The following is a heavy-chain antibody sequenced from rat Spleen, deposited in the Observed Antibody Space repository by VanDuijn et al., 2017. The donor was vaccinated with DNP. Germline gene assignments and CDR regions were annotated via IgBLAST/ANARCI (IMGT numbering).Heavy chain of an antibody. CDR1: GLTFSNYG. CDR2: ISPSGGST. V-gene: IGHV5-19*01. CDR3: ARQEGVPGYNPHWYFDF. D-gene: IGHD1-4*01. J-gene: IGHJ1*01. Sequence: EVQLVESGGGLVQPGRSMKLSCAASGLTFSNYGLHWIRQAPTKGLEWVASISPSGGSTYYRDSVKGRFTISRDNAKNTLYLQMDSLRSEDTATYYCARQEGVPGYNPHWYFDFWGPGTMVTVSS.